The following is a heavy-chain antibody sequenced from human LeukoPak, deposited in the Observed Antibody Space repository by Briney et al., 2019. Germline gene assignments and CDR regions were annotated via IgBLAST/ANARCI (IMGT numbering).Heavy chain of an antibody. J-gene: IGHJ4*02. CDR3: ARAGWGSRYYFDY. V-gene: IGHV3-30*04. CDR1: GFTFSSYA. CDR2: ISYDGSNK. D-gene: IGHD7-27*01. Sequence: PGGPLRLSCAASGFTFSSYAMHWVRQAPGKGLEWVAVISYDGSNKYYADSVKGRFTISRDNSKNTLYLQMNSLRAEDTAVYYCARAGWGSRYYFDYWGQGTLVTVSS.